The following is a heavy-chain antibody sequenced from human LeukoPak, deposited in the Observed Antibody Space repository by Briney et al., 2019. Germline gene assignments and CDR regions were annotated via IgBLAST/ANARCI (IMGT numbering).Heavy chain of an antibody. V-gene: IGHV1-18*01. D-gene: IGHD5-18*01. CDR2: ISTYDGNA. J-gene: IGHJ4*02. Sequence: ASVKVSCKASGYSFTSYGITWVRQAPGQGLEWMGWISTYDGNANYAQKLQGRVTMTTDTSTITAYMELRSLRSDDTAVYYCARAPSGFTYGPGDHWGQGPLVTVSS. CDR3: ARAPSGFTYGPGDH. CDR1: GYSFTSYG.